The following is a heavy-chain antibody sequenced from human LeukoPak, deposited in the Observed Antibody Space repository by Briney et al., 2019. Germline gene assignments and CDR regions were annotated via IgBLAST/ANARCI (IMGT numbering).Heavy chain of an antibody. D-gene: IGHD3-9*01. V-gene: IGHV1-18*01. CDR1: GYTFTSYG. CDR3: ARGSPPDILTGYNYYGMDV. Sequence: ASVKVSCKASGYTFTSYGISWVRQAPGQGLEWMGWISAYNGNTNYAQKLQGRVTMTTDTSTSTAYMELRSLRSDDTAVYYCARGSPPDILTGYNYYGMDVWGQGTTVTVSS. J-gene: IGHJ6*02. CDR2: ISAYNGNT.